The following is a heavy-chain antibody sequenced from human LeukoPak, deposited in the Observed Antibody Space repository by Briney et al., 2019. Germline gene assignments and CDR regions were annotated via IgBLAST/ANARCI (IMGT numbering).Heavy chain of an antibody. CDR3: AKTTRPEGYCSGGSCWEYGMDV. CDR2: ISSSSSYI. V-gene: IGHV3-21*01. CDR1: GVTFSRYS. J-gene: IGHJ6*02. Sequence: GGSLRLSCAGSGVTFSRYSMNWFRQAPGKGLERVSSISSSSSYIFYADSVKGRFTISRDNSKNTLYLQTNSLRAEDTAVYYCAKTTRPEGYCSGGSCWEYGMDVWGQGTTVTVSS. D-gene: IGHD2-15*01.